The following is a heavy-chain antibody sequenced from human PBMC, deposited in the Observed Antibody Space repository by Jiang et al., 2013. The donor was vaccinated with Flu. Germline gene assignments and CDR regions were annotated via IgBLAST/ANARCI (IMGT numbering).Heavy chain of an antibody. Sequence: GAEVKKPGESLRISCKGSGYTFTSYLISWVRQMPGKGLEWMGRIDPSDSYTNYSPSFQGHVIISVDWSISAAYLQWSSLKASDTAMYYCARHGYYGSGSYYNSYYYVMDVWGQGTTVTVSS. CDR2: IDPSDSYT. CDR3: ARHGYYGSGSYYNSYYYVMDV. D-gene: IGHD3-10*01. CDR1: GYTFTSYL. J-gene: IGHJ6*02. V-gene: IGHV5-10-1*01.